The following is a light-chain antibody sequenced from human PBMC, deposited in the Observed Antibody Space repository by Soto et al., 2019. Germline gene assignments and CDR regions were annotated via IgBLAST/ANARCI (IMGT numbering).Light chain of an antibody. J-gene: IGKJ5*01. V-gene: IGKV1-39*01. CDR1: EDINDW. CDR3: QQSNGTPIT. CDR2: VAS. Sequence: DIPITPSPSRLSASIGDIVTTTCRASEDINDWLAWYQQKPGKAPNILIYVASSLQSEVPSRFSGSGSGTDFTLTISSLQPEDFETYYCQQSNGTPITFGQGTRLEIK.